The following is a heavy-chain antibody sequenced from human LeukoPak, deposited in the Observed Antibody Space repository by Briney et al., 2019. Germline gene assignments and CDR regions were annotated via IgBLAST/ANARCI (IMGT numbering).Heavy chain of an antibody. Sequence: SETLSLTCTVSGGSISSYYWSWIRQPPGKGLEWIGYIYYSGSTYYNPSLKSRVTISVDTSKNQFSLKLSSVTAADTAVYYCARETTAMVHHYFDYWGQGTLVTVSS. CDR1: GGSISSYY. J-gene: IGHJ4*02. CDR3: ARETTAMVHHYFDY. CDR2: IYYSGST. V-gene: IGHV4-30-4*01. D-gene: IGHD5-18*01.